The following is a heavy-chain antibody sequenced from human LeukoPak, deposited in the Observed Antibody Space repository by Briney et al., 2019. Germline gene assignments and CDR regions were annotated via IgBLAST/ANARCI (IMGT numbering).Heavy chain of an antibody. CDR3: ARMDYDFWSGYYIDAY. V-gene: IGHV3-7*01. Sequence: GGSLRLSCGASGFTFSSYWVSWVRQARGKGLEWVANIKQDGSEKYYVDSVKGRFTISRDNAKNSLYVQMNSLRAEDTAVYYCARMDYDFWSGYYIDAYWGQGTLVTVSS. D-gene: IGHD3-3*01. CDR1: GFTFSSYW. CDR2: IKQDGSEK. J-gene: IGHJ4*02.